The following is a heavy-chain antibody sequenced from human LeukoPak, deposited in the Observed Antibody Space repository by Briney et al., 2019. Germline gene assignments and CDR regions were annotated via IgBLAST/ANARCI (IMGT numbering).Heavy chain of an antibody. CDR1: GGSISRYH. CDR2: IYTSGSN. D-gene: IGHD6-6*01. Sequence: SETLSLTCTVSGGSISRYHWSWIRQPAGKGLEWIGRIYTSGSNNYNPSLKSRVTMSVDTSKNQISLKVNSVTAADTAVYYCARESYSSSYLFDFWGQGTLVTVSS. CDR3: ARESYSSSYLFDF. J-gene: IGHJ4*02. V-gene: IGHV4-4*07.